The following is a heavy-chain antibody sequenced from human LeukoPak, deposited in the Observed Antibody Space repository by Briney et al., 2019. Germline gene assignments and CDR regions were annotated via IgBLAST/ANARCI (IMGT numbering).Heavy chain of an antibody. CDR3: ARGHGYSSSWYYY. D-gene: IGHD6-13*01. J-gene: IGHJ4*02. V-gene: IGHV4-34*01. CDR2: INHSGST. Sequence: SETLSLTCAVYGGSFSGYYWSWIRQPPGKGLEWIGEINHSGSTNYNPSLKSRVTISVDTSKNQFSLKLSSVTAADTAVYYCARGHGYSSSWYYYWGQGTLVTVSS. CDR1: GGSFSGYY.